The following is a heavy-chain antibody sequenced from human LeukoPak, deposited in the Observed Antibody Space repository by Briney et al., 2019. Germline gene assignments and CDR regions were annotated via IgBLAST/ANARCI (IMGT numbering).Heavy chain of an antibody. Sequence: NPSETLSLTCTVSGGSISSSSYYWGWLRQPPGKGLEWIGSIYYSGSTYYNPSLKSRVTISVDTSKNQFSLKLSSVTAADTAVYYCADQLGWDYWGQGTLVTVSS. J-gene: IGHJ4*02. CDR3: ADQLGWDY. D-gene: IGHD6-6*01. V-gene: IGHV4-39*01. CDR2: IYYSGST. CDR1: GGSISSSSYY.